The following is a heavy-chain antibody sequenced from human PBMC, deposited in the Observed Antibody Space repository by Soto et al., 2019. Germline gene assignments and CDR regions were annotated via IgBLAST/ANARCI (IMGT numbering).Heavy chain of an antibody. Sequence: PGGSLRLSCAASGFTFSSYAMSWVRQAPGKGLEWVSAISGSGGSTYYADSVKGRFTISRDNSKNTLYLQMNSLRAEDTAVYYCAKAALIWFGEFSSFDYWGQGTLVTVSS. CDR1: GFTFSSYA. J-gene: IGHJ4*02. CDR2: ISGSGGST. D-gene: IGHD3-10*01. V-gene: IGHV3-23*01. CDR3: AKAALIWFGEFSSFDY.